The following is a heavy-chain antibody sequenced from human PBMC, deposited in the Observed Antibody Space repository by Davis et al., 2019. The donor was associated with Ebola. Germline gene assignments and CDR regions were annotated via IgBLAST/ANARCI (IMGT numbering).Heavy chain of an antibody. CDR1: GYTFTGYY. J-gene: IGHJ4*02. Sequence: ASVKVSCKASGYTFTGYYMHWVRQAPGQGLEWMGWINPNSGGTNYAQKFQGRVTMTTDTSTSTAYMELRSLRSDDTAVYYCARDLTVGANDYWGQGTLVTVSS. CDR2: INPNSGGT. CDR3: ARDLTVGANDY. V-gene: IGHV1-2*02. D-gene: IGHD1-26*01.